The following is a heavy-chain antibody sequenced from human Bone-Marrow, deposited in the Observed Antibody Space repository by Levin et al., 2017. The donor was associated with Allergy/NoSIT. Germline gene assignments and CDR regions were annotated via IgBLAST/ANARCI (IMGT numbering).Heavy chain of an antibody. CDR2: IYYSGST. CDR3: ARDFGGTTARPLGDDDYGMDV. Sequence: SETLSLTCTVSGGSISSYYWSWIRQPPGKGLEWIGYIYYSGSTNYNPSLKSRVTISVDTSKNQFSLKLSSVTAADTAVYYCARDFGGTTARPLGDDDYGMDVWGQGTTVTVSS. J-gene: IGHJ6*02. CDR1: GGSISSYY. D-gene: IGHD3-16*01. V-gene: IGHV4-59*01.